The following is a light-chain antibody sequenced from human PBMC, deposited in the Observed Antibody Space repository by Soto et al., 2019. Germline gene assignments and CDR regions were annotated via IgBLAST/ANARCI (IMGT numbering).Light chain of an antibody. Sequence: VMTQSPAILSVSPGERVTLSCRASQSVMNSLAWYQQRPGQAPRLLIHGASTRATGIPARFSGSGSGTEFTLTISSLQSEDFATYYCQQYDNIPPAFTFGPGTKVDF. V-gene: IGKV3-15*01. J-gene: IGKJ3*01. CDR2: GAS. CDR1: QSVMNS. CDR3: QQYDNIPPAFT.